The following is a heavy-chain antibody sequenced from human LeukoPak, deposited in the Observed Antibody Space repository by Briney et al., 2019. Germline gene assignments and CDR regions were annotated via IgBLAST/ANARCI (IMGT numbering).Heavy chain of an antibody. CDR2: IYSSGSA. J-gene: IGHJ4*02. CDR1: GGSFSAYY. D-gene: IGHD1-26*01. Sequence: SETLSLTCDVCGGSFSAYYWSCIRQPPGKGLEWIGNIYSSGSAYYNASLQSRVTISIDTSKNQFSLRLNSVTAADTAMYYCAKSGGYGLIDYWGQGTRVTVSS. V-gene: IGHV4-34*01. CDR3: AKSGGYGLIDY.